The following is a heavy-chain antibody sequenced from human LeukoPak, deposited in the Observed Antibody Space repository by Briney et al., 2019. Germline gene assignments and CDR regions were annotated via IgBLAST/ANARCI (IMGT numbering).Heavy chain of an antibody. J-gene: IGHJ3*02. Sequence: GGSLRLSCAASGFTFSSYAMSWVRQAPGKGLEWVSAISGSGGSTYYADSVKGRFTISRDNSKNTLYLQMNSLRAEDTAVYYCAKDFTIFGVVIADDAFDIWGQGTMVTVSS. D-gene: IGHD3-3*01. CDR3: AKDFTIFGVVIADDAFDI. V-gene: IGHV3-23*01. CDR2: ISGSGGST. CDR1: GFTFSSYA.